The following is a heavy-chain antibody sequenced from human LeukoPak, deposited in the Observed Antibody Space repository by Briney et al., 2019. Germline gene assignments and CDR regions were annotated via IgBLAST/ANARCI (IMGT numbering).Heavy chain of an antibody. J-gene: IGHJ4*02. CDR2: IYYSGST. D-gene: IGHD1-1*01. Sequence: SETLSLSCTVSGGSISSYYWSWIRQPPGKGLEWIGYIYYSGSTNYNPSLKSRVAISVDMSKNQFSLKLNSVTAADTAVYYCARGSTTYDYWGQGTLVTVSS. CDR1: GGSISSYY. CDR3: ARGSTTYDY. V-gene: IGHV4-59*01.